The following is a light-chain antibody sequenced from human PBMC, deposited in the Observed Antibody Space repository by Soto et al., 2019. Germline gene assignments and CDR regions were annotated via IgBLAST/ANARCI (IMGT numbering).Light chain of an antibody. CDR3: QQRSHWPRT. CDR2: DAS. J-gene: IGKJ1*01. CDR1: QSVSRY. Sequence: EIVLTQSPGTLSLSPGERATLSCRASQSVSRYLAWYQHKPGQAPRLLIYDASNRATGIPARFSGSGSGTDFTLTISSLEPEDFAVYYCQQRSHWPRTFGQGTKVEIK. V-gene: IGKV3-11*01.